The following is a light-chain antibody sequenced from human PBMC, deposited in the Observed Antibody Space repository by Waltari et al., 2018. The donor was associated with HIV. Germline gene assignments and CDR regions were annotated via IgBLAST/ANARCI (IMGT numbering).Light chain of an antibody. V-gene: IGLV1-44*01. J-gene: IGLJ3*02. CDR3: AAWHDSLNGSWV. Sequence: QSVLTQPPSASGTPGQRVTISCSGSSSKIGSNTVNWYQQLPGTVPKLLIYSNSQRPSGVPDRFAGSKSGTSASLAISALQSEDEADYYCAAWHDSLNGSWVFGGGTKLTVL. CDR1: SSKIGSNT. CDR2: SNS.